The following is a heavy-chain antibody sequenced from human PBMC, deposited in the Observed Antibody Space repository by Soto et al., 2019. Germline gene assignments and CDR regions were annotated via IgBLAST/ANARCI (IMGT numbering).Heavy chain of an antibody. V-gene: IGHV3-48*01. CDR3: ARDMFSPPDVYYFDY. J-gene: IGHJ4*02. D-gene: IGHD3-10*02. CDR1: GFTFSSYS. CDR2: ISSSSSTI. Sequence: PGGSLRLSCAASGFTFSSYSMNWVRQAPGKGLEWVSYISSSSSTIYYADSVKGRFTISRDNAKNSLYLQMNSLRAEDTAVYYCARDMFSPPDVYYFDYWGQGTLVTVSS.